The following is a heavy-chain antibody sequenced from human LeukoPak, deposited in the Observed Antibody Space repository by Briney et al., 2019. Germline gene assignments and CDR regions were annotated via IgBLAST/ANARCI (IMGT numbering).Heavy chain of an antibody. Sequence: GGSLRLSCAASGFTFSDYSMNWVRQAPGKGLEWVSSISSTSSYMYYADSVKGRFTISRDNAKNSLYLQMNSLRAEDTAVYYCARGGQYDTLNADYWGQGTLVTVSS. CDR1: GFTFSDYS. V-gene: IGHV3-21*01. CDR2: ISSTSSYM. J-gene: IGHJ4*02. D-gene: IGHD3-9*01. CDR3: ARGGQYDTLNADY.